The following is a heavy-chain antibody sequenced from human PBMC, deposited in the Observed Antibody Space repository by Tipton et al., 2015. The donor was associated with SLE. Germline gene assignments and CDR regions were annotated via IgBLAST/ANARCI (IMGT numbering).Heavy chain of an antibody. CDR2: IKQDGSEK. D-gene: IGHD3-10*01. CDR3: ARIIGWWFRELIDAFDI. CDR1: GFTFSSYW. Sequence: SLRLSCAASGFTFSSYWMSWVRQAPGKGLEWVANIKQDGSEKYYVDSVKGRFTISRDNAKNSLYLQMNSLRAEDTAVYYCARIIGWWFRELIDAFDIWGQGTMVTVSS. J-gene: IGHJ3*02. V-gene: IGHV3-7*01.